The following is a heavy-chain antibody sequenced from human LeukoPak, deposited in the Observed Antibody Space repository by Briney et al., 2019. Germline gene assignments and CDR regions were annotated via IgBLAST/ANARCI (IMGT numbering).Heavy chain of an antibody. V-gene: IGHV4-34*01. J-gene: IGHJ4*02. CDR2: INHSGST. CDR1: GGSFSGYH. CDR3: ASGLELDY. Sequence: PSETLSLTCAVYGGSFSGYHWSWIRQPPGKGLEWIGEINHSGSTNYNPSLKSRVTISVDTSKNQFSLKLSSVTAADTAVYYCASGLELDYWGQGTLVTVSS.